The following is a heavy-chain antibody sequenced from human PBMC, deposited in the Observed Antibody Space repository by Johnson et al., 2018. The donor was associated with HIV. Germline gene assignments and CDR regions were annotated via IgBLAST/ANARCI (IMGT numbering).Heavy chain of an antibody. Sequence: HLVEPGGGLVQPGRSLRLSCAASGFRFDDSSMHWVPQAPGTGLEWVSAISWNSGNIAYSYFVKGRFTISRDNAKNSLYLQMNSLRAEDTAVYYCARARSAFDIWGQGTMVTVSS. CDR1: GFRFDDSS. V-gene: IGHV3-9*01. CDR3: ARARSAFDI. J-gene: IGHJ3*02. CDR2: ISWNSGNI.